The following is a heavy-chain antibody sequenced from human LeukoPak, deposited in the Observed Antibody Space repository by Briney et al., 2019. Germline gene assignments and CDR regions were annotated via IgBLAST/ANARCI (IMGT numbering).Heavy chain of an antibody. CDR2: ISYDGSNK. CDR1: GFTFSSYA. CDR3: ARDHATIVIAAAFDY. J-gene: IGHJ4*02. D-gene: IGHD6-13*01. Sequence: GGSLRLSCAASGFTFSSYAMHWVRQAPGKGPEWVAVISYDGSNKYYADSVKGRFTISRDNSKNTLYLQMNSLRAEDTAVYYCARDHATIVIAAAFDYWGQGTLVTVSS. V-gene: IGHV3-30*04.